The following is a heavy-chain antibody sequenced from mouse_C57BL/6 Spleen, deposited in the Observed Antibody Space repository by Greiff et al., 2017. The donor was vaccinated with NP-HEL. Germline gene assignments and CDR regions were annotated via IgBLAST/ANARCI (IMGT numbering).Heavy chain of an antibody. D-gene: IGHD4-1*01. V-gene: IGHV1-69*01. CDR1: GYTFTSYW. Sequence: VQLQQPGAELVMPGASVKLSCKASGYTFTSYWMHWVKQRPGQGLEWIGELDPSDSYTNYNQKFKGKSTLPVDKSSSTAYMQLSSLTSEDSAVYYCARNWDGYFDVWGTGTTVTVSS. CDR3: ARNWDGYFDV. CDR2: LDPSDSYT. J-gene: IGHJ1*03.